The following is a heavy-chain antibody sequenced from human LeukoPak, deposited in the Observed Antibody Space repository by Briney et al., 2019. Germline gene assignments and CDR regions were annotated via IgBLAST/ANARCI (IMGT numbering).Heavy chain of an antibody. CDR3: AKLYNYGYIN. CDR1: GITVTSNH. CDR2: IYSGGST. J-gene: IGHJ4*02. D-gene: IGHD5-18*01. Sequence: GGSLRLSCAASGITVTSNHMSWVRQAPGKELEWVSVIYSGGSTYYADSVKGRFTISRDNSKNTLYLQMDSLRTEDTAVYSCAKLYNYGYINWGQGTLVTVSS. V-gene: IGHV3-66*01.